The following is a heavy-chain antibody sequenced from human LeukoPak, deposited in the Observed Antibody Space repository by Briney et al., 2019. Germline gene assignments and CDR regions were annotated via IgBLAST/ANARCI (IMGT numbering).Heavy chain of an antibody. D-gene: IGHD3-22*01. CDR1: GGSISSGCYY. CDR2: IYTSGST. CDR3: ARSHGTMIVVVTHNWFDP. J-gene: IGHJ5*02. Sequence: SETLSLTCTVSGGSISSGCYYWSWLRQPAGKGLEWIMRIYTSGSTNYNPSLKSRVTISLDTSKNQHSLKLISATAADTAVYYCARSHGTMIVVVTHNWFDPWGQGTLVTVSS. V-gene: IGHV4-61*02.